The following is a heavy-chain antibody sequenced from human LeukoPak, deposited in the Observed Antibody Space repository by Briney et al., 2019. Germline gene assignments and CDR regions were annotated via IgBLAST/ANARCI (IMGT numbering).Heavy chain of an antibody. J-gene: IGHJ6*03. Sequence: SVKVSCKASGGTFSSYAISWVRQAPGQGLEWMAGIIPIFGTANYAQKFQGRVTITTDESTSTAYMELSSLRSEDTAVYYCARVAVAGRRGYYMDVWGKGTTVTVSS. D-gene: IGHD6-19*01. V-gene: IGHV1-69*05. CDR1: GGTFSSYA. CDR3: ARVAVAGRRGYYMDV. CDR2: IIPIFGTA.